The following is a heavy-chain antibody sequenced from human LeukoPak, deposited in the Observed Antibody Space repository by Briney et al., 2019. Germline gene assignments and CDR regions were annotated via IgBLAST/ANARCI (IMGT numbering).Heavy chain of an antibody. CDR3: ARFSTVSTILDS. CDR1: GYIFTNYG. D-gene: IGHD5/OR15-5a*01. V-gene: IGHV1-18*01. J-gene: IGHJ4*02. CDR2: ISPYNGNT. Sequence: GSVKVSCKASGYIFTNYGISWMRQAPGQGLEWMGWISPYNGNTNFAHKLQGRVTMTTDTSTSTAYMELRSLRSDDTAMYFCARFSTVSTILDSWGQGTLVTVSS.